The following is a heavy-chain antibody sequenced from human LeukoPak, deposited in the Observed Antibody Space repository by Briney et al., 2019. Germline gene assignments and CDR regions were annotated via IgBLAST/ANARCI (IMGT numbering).Heavy chain of an antibody. Sequence: SQTLSLTCAVYGGSFTGYYWSWIRHPPEKGLEWIGEINHIVSTNYNPSLKSRVTISVDTSKNPFSLTLSSVTAAVTAVYYCARSQQRITIFGVVITESAFDIWGQGTMVTVSS. CDR3: ARSQQRITIFGVVITESAFDI. V-gene: IGHV4-34*01. CDR2: INHIVST. D-gene: IGHD3-3*01. J-gene: IGHJ3*02. CDR1: GGSFTGYY.